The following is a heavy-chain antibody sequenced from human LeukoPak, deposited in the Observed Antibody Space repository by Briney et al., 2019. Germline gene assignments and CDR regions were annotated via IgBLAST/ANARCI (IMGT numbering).Heavy chain of an antibody. CDR1: GGSISSSSYY. Sequence: SETLSLTCTVSGGSISSSSYYWGWIRQPPGKGLEWLGSIYYSGSTYYNPSLKSRVTISVDTSKNQFSLKLSSVTAADTAVYYCARLSLDIDYWGQGTLVTVSS. CDR3: ARLSLDIDY. V-gene: IGHV4-39*01. J-gene: IGHJ4*02. CDR2: IYYSGST. D-gene: IGHD2/OR15-2a*01.